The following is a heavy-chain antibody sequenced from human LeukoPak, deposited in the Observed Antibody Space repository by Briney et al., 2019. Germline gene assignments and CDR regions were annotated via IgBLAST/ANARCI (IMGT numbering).Heavy chain of an antibody. CDR1: GXSISSYY. J-gene: IGHJ4*02. Sequence: PSETLSLTCTVSGXSISSYYWSWIRQPPGKGLEWIGYIYYSGSTNYNPSLKSRVTISVDTSKNQFSLKLSSVTAADTAVYYCARDRGSYPDYWGQGTLVTVSS. V-gene: IGHV4-59*01. CDR3: ARDRGSYPDY. CDR2: IYYSGST. D-gene: IGHD1-26*01.